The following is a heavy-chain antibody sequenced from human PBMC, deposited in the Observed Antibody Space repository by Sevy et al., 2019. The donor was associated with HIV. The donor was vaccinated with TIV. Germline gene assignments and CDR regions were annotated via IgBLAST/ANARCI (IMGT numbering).Heavy chain of an antibody. J-gene: IGHJ4*02. D-gene: IGHD3-3*01. CDR3: AKDAPEGVYCYDFWSGYSPTGYFDY. CDR1: GFTFSSYA. V-gene: IGHV3-23*01. Sequence: GGSLRLSCAASGFTFSSYAMSWVRQAPGKGLEWVSAISGSGGSTYYADSVKGRFTISRDNSKNTLYLQMNSLRAEDTSVYYCAKDAPEGVYCYDFWSGYSPTGYFDYWGQGTLVTVSS. CDR2: ISGSGGST.